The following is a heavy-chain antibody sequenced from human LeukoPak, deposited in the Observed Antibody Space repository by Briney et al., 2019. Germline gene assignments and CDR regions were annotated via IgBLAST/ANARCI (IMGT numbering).Heavy chain of an antibody. J-gene: IGHJ6*03. V-gene: IGHV1-8*01. CDR1: GYTFTSYD. D-gene: IGHD3-10*01. Sequence: ASVKVSCKASGYTFTSYDINWVRQATGQGLEWMGWVNPNSGNTGYAQKFQGRVTMTRNTSISTAYMELSSLRSEDTAVYYCARGVRGFRSEAFYYYMDVWGKGTTVTVS. CDR2: VNPNSGNT. CDR3: ARGVRGFRSEAFYYYMDV.